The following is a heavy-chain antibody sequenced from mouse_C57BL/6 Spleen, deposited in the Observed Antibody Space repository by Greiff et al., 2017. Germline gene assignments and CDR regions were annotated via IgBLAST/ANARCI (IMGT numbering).Heavy chain of an antibody. CDR2: IYPGSGST. CDR3: ARGNYVNYVGYYHAIDY. CDR1: GYTFTSYW. J-gene: IGHJ4*01. D-gene: IGHD2-1*01. V-gene: IGHV1-55*01. Sequence: QVQLQQPGAELVKPGASVKMSCKASGYTFTSYWITWVKQRPGQGLEWIGDIYPGSGSTNYNEKFKSKATLTVDTSSSTAYMPLSSLTSEDSAVYYGARGNYVNYVGYYHAIDYWGQGTSVTVSS.